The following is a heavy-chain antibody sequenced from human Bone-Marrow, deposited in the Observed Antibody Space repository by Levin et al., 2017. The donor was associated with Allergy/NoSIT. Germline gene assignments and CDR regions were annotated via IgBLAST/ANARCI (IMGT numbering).Heavy chain of an antibody. CDR2: IKQDGSEK. J-gene: IGHJ4*02. Sequence: PGGSLRLSCAASGFTFSSYWMSWVRQAPGKGLEWVANIKQDGSEKYYVDSVKGRFTISRDNAKNSLYLQMNSLRAEDTAVYYCARGGYGSGSKFINYWGQGTLVTVSS. V-gene: IGHV3-7*01. CDR3: ARGGYGSGSKFINY. D-gene: IGHD3-10*01. CDR1: GFTFSSYW.